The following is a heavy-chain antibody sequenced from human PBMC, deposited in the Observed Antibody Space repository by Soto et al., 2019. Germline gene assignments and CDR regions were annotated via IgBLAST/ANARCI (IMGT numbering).Heavy chain of an antibody. J-gene: IGHJ6*02. CDR3: AKDYVLRVPQSRSYYYGMDV. CDR2: IWYDGSNK. CDR1: GFTFSSYG. V-gene: IGHV3-33*06. D-gene: IGHD2-8*01. Sequence: HPGGSLRLSCAASGFTFSSYGMHWVRQAPGKGLEWVAVIWYDGSNKYYADSVKGRFTISRDNSKNTLYLQMNSLRAEDTAVYYCAKDYVLRVPQSRSYYYGMDVWGQGTTVTVSS.